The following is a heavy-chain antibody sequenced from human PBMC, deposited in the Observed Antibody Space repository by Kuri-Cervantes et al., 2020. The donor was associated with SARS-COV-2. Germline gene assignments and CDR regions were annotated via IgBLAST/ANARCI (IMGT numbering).Heavy chain of an antibody. V-gene: IGHV1-46*01. J-gene: IGHJ3*02. CDR1: GYTFTGYY. CDR3: VREGIRLLEWSGAFDI. D-gene: IGHD3-3*01. CDR2: INPSGGST. Sequence: ASVTVSCKASGYTFTGYYMHWVRQAPGQGLEWMGIINPSGGSTSYAQKFQGRVTMTRDTSTDTAYMVLSSLRSEDTAVYYCVREGIRLLEWSGAFDIWGQGTTVTVSS.